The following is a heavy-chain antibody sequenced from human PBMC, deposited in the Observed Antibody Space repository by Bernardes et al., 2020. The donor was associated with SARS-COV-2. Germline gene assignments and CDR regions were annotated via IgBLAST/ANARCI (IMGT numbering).Heavy chain of an antibody. J-gene: IGHJ4*02. D-gene: IGHD3-10*01. CDR3: AKPLNYGSGGTIDY. CDR2: ITGGGGT. Sequence: GGSLRLSCAASGFTFSTYAMSWVRQTPGTGLEWVSAITGGGGTYYADSVKGRFTISRDNPKNTLYLQMNSLRAEDTAVYYCAKPLNYGSGGTIDYWGQGTLVTVSS. CDR1: GFTFSTYA. V-gene: IGHV3-23*01.